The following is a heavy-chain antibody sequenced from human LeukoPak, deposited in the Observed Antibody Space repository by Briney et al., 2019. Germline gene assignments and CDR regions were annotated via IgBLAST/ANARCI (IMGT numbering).Heavy chain of an antibody. D-gene: IGHD3-10*01. CDR2: ISAYNGNT. CDR1: GYTFTSYG. Sequence: ASVKVSCKASGYTFTSYGISWVRQAPGQRLEWMGWISAYNGNTNYAQKLQGRVTMTTDTSTSTAYMELRSLRSDDTAVYYCARVPDIKYYGSGSLDMAYWGQGTLVTVSS. V-gene: IGHV1-18*01. J-gene: IGHJ4*02. CDR3: ARVPDIKYYGSGSLDMAY.